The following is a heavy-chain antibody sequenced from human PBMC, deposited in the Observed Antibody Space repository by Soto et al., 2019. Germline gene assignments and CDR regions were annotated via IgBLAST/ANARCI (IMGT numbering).Heavy chain of an antibody. CDR2: ISGTGAST. CDR3: AKDFDSSGFSVDS. V-gene: IGHV3-23*01. D-gene: IGHD3-22*01. J-gene: IGHJ4*02. CDR1: GFTFSRYA. Sequence: EVQLLESGGGLLQPGGSLRLSCAASGFTFSRYALSWVRQAPGKGLEWVSTISGTGASTSYADSVKGRFTISRDSSKYTLYLQMNSLRAEDTAVYYCAKDFDSSGFSVDSWGQGTLVTVSS.